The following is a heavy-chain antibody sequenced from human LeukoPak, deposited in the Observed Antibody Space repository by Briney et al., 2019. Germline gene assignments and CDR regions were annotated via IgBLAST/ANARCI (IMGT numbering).Heavy chain of an antibody. CDR3: AKTSMPLNPLVVAASGYYYYGMDV. D-gene: IGHD2-15*01. V-gene: IGHV3-30*18. CDR1: GFTFSSYG. J-gene: IGHJ6*02. Sequence: GGSLRLSCAASGFTFSSYGMHWVRQAPGKGLEWVAVISYDGSNKYYADSVKGRFTISRDNSKNTLYLQMNSLRAEDTAVYYCAKTSMPLNPLVVAASGYYYYGMDVWGQGTTVTVSS. CDR2: ISYDGSNK.